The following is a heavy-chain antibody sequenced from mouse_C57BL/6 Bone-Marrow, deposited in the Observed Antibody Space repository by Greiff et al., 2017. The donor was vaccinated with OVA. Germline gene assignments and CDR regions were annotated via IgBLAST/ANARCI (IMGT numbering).Heavy chain of an antibody. CDR1: GFNIKDDY. J-gene: IGHJ3*01. V-gene: IGHV14-4*01. CDR3: TLAWFAY. CDR2: IDPENGDT. Sequence: VQLKQSGAELVRPGASVKLSCTASGFNIKDDYMHWVKQRPEPGLEWIGWIDPENGDTEYASKFQGKATITADTSSNTAYLQLSSLTSEDTAVYYCTLAWFAYWGQGTLVTVSA.